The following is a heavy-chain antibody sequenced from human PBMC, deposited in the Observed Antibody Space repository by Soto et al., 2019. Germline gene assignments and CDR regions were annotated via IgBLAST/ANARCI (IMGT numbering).Heavy chain of an antibody. CDR1: GYTFTSYG. CDR3: ARGGYSGYDPETPSDYYCMDV. J-gene: IGHJ6*03. D-gene: IGHD5-12*01. V-gene: IGHV1-18*01. Sequence: ASVKVSCKASGYTFTSYGISWVRQAPGQGLEWMGWISAYNGNTNYAQKIQGWVTMTRDTSISTAYMELSRLRSDDTAVYYCARGGYSGYDPETPSDYYCMDVWGKGTTVTVSS. CDR2: ISAYNGNT.